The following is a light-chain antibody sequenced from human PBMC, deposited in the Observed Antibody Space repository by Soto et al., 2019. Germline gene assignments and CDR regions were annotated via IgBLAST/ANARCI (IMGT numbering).Light chain of an antibody. Sequence: EIVLTQSPLSLSVSPGEPASISCRSSQSLTHSSGYNYLDWYLQKPGQSPQLLIYEVSTRVSGVPDRFSGSGSGTDFTLEISRVETDDVGIYYCMQSTQLPPTFGQGTRLEIK. CDR1: QSLTHSSGYNY. CDR2: EVS. J-gene: IGKJ5*01. CDR3: MQSTQLPPT. V-gene: IGKV2D-29*02.